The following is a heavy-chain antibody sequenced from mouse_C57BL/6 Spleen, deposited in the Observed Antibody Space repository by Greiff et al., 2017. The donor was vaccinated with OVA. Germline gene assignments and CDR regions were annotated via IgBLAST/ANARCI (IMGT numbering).Heavy chain of an antibody. D-gene: IGHD1-1*01. CDR2: INPGSGGT. V-gene: IGHV1-54*01. CDR1: GYAFTNYL. J-gene: IGHJ2*01. CDR3: ARENYYGSSND. Sequence: VQLQQSGAELVRPGTSVKVSCKASGYAFTNYLIAWVKQRPGQGLEWIGVINPGSGGTNYNEKFKGKATLTADKSSSTAYMQLSSLTSEDAAVYFCARENYYGSSNDWGQGTTLTVSS.